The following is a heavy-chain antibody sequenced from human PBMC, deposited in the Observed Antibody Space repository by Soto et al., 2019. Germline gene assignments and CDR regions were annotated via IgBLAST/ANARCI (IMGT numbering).Heavy chain of an antibody. CDR1: GFTFGSYA. J-gene: IGHJ3*02. V-gene: IGHV3-23*01. Sequence: SLRLSWAASGFTFGSYAMSWVRQAPGKGLEWDSAISGSGGSTYYADSVKGRFTISRDNSKNTLYLQMNSLRAEDTAVYYCAKGPAATVAFGIWGQGTMVTVSS. D-gene: IGHD2-2*01. CDR3: AKGPAATVAFGI. CDR2: ISGSGGST.